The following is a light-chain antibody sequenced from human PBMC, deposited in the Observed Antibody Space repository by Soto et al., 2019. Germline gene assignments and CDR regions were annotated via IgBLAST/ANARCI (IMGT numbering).Light chain of an antibody. CDR2: SAS. J-gene: IGKJ5*01. CDR3: QYYDASQGIT. V-gene: IGKV3-20*01. CDR1: RRVSSTY. Sequence: MLTPSPCTLSLSPRERAMLSCRASRRVSSTYLAWYQQKPGQAPRLLIYSASSRAAGIPDAFSGSGSGTDFTLTISRLEPEDFAVYYCQYYDASQGITFGQGTRLEI.